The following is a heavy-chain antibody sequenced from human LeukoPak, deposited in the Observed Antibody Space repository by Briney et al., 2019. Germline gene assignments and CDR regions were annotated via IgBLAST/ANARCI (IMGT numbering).Heavy chain of an antibody. CDR3: ARHYSNYFFDH. V-gene: IGHV4-38-2*01. J-gene: IGHJ4*02. D-gene: IGHD4-11*01. CDR2: IYHSGST. Sequence: SETLSLTCAVSGYSITSGYYWAWIRQPPGKGLEWIGNIYHSGSTYYNPSLKSRVTVSVDTSKNQFSLKLSSVTAADTAVYYCARHYSNYFFDHWGQGTLVTVSS. CDR1: GYSITSGYY.